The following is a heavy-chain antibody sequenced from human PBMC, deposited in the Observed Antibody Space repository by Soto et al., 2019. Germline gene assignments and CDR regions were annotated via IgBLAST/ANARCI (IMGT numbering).Heavy chain of an antibody. Sequence: ASVKVSCKASGYTFTSYAMHWVRQAPGQRLEWMGWINAGNGNTKYSQKFQGRVTITRDTSASTAYMELSSLRSEDTAVYYCARDPAAADYNWFDFWGQGTLVTVSS. V-gene: IGHV1-3*01. J-gene: IGHJ5*01. CDR3: ARDPAAADYNWFDF. CDR1: GYTFTSYA. CDR2: INAGNGNT. D-gene: IGHD6-13*01.